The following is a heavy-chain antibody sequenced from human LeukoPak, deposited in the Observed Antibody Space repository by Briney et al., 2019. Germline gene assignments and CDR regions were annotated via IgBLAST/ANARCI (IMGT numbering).Heavy chain of an antibody. CDR3: ARVVGIAVVPGASEDNYFDP. D-gene: IGHD2-21*01. Sequence: SETLSLTCGVYGGSFSNYFWAWIRQSPAKGLEWVGEMNQSGETDYNPSLKSRANISIDTSRSQFSLTLSSVTVADTAIYYCARVVGIAVVPGASEDNYFDPWGQGTQVTVSP. CDR2: MNQSGET. J-gene: IGHJ5*02. CDR1: GGSFSNYF. V-gene: IGHV4-34*01.